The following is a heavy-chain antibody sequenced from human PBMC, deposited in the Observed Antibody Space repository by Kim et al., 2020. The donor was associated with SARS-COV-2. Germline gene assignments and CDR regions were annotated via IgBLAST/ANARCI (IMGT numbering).Heavy chain of an antibody. CDR3: ARVLAWVGWFDP. J-gene: IGHJ5*02. Sequence: YNAAAMKGRLTITRHKSKNTLYVQMNRLGAEDTAVYYCARVLAWVGWFDPWGQGTLVTVSS. D-gene: IGHD1-26*01. V-gene: IGHV3-53*04.